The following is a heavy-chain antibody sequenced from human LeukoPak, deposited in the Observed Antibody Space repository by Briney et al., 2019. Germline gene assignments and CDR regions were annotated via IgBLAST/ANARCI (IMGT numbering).Heavy chain of an antibody. V-gene: IGHV3-30*18. CDR3: AKGTVYYVSSGYLGY. Sequence: GRSLRLPCAASGFTFSSYGMHWVRQAPGKGLEWVAVISYDGSNKYYADSVKGRFTISRDNSKNTLYLQMNSLRAEDTAVYYCAKGTVYYVSSGYLGYWGQGTLVTVSS. CDR1: GFTFSSYG. CDR2: ISYDGSNK. J-gene: IGHJ4*02. D-gene: IGHD3-22*01.